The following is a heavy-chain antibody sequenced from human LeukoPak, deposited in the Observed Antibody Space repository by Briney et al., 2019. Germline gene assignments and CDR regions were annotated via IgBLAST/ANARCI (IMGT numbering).Heavy chain of an antibody. Sequence: PSETLSLTCTVSGGSISSYYWSWIRQPPGKGLEWIGYIYYSGSTNYNPSLKSRVTISVDTSKNQFSLKLSSVTAADTAVYYCARGIVGATGFDYWGQGTLVTVSS. J-gene: IGHJ4*02. CDR2: IYYSGST. V-gene: IGHV4-59*12. CDR3: ARGIVGATGFDY. CDR1: GGSISSYY. D-gene: IGHD1-26*01.